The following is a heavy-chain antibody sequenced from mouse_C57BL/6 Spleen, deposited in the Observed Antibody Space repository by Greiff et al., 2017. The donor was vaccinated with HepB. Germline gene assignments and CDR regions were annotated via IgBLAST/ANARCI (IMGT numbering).Heavy chain of an antibody. D-gene: IGHD1-1*01. CDR1: GYTFTSYG. J-gene: IGHJ1*03. Sequence: QVQLKESGAELARPGASVKLSCKASGYTFTSYGISWVKQRTGQGLVWIGEIYPRSGNTYYNEKFKGKATLTADKSSSTAYMELRSLTSEDSAVYFCARYYGSSYWYFDVWGTGTTVTVSS. V-gene: IGHV1-81*01. CDR3: ARYYGSSYWYFDV. CDR2: IYPRSGNT.